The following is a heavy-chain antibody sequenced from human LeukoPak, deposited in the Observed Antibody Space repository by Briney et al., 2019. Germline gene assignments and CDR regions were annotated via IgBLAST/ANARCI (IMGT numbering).Heavy chain of an antibody. V-gene: IGHV4-61*01. J-gene: IGHJ6*02. Sequence: SETLSLTCTVSGGSVGSGSYYWSWIRQPPGKGLEWIGYIYYSGSTNYNPSLKSRVIISVDTSKNQFSLKLSSVTAADTAVYYCARDPAPSSWYYYGMDVWGQGTTVTVSS. CDR2: IYYSGST. CDR3: ARDPAPSSWYYYGMDV. D-gene: IGHD6-13*01. CDR1: GGSVGSGSYY.